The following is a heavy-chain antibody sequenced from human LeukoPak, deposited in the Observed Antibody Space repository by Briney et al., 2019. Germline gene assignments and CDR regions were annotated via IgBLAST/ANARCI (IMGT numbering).Heavy chain of an antibody. V-gene: IGHV3-7*01. CDR2: TNQDGSKN. D-gene: IGHD6-19*01. CDR1: EFTFSHYW. Sequence: GGPLRLSCAASEFTFSHYWMSWVRQAPGKGLERVAHTNQDGSKNYYVDSLKGRFTISRDNAKNSLYLQMNSLRAEDTAVYYCAATVPGYPDDYFDYWGQGTLVTVSS. J-gene: IGHJ4*02. CDR3: AATVPGYPDDYFDY.